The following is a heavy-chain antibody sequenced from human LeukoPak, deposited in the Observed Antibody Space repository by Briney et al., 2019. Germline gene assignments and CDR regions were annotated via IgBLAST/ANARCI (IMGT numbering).Heavy chain of an antibody. D-gene: IGHD2-2*01. CDR1: GDSVSSNSAA. J-gene: IGHJ5*02. Sequence: SQTLSLTCAISGDSVSSNSAAWNWIRQSPSRGLEWLGRTYYRSKGYNDYAVSVKIRITIKPDTSKNQFSLQLNSVTPEDTAVYYCAREGVIVVVPAATANNWFDPWGQGTLVTVSS. CDR2: TYYRSKGYN. CDR3: AREGVIVVVPAATANNWFDP. V-gene: IGHV6-1*01.